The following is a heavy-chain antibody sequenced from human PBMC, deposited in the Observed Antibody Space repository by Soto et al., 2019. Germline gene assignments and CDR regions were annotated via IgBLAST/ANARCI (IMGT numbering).Heavy chain of an antibody. J-gene: IGHJ4*02. CDR3: ATLGDCISTSCYSPFDY. CDR2: FDPEDGET. D-gene: IGHD2-2*01. Sequence: GASVKVSCKVSGYTLTELSMHWVRQAPGKGLEWMGGFDPEDGETIYAQKFQGRVTMTEDTSTDTAYMELSSLRSEDTAVYFCATLGDCISTSCYSPFDYWGQGTLVTVSS. V-gene: IGHV1-24*01. CDR1: GYTLTELS.